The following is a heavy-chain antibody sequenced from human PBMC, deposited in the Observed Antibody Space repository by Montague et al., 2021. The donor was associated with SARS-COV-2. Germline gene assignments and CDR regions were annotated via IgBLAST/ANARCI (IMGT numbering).Heavy chain of an antibody. Sequence: SLRLSCAASGFTFMTYPMHWVRQAPGKGLEWVTIISSDGSIKYYVDSVKGRFTISRDDTKSTLYLQMNSLRAEDTAVYYCARDSFGSIDFWGQGTLVTVSS. D-gene: IGHD3-16*01. CDR2: ISSDGSIK. J-gene: IGHJ4*02. CDR1: GFTFMTYP. V-gene: IGHV3-30*04. CDR3: ARDSFGSIDF.